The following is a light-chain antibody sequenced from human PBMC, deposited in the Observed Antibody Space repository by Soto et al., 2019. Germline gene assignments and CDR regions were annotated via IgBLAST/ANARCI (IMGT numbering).Light chain of an antibody. J-gene: IGKJ1*01. CDR2: KAS. Sequence: DIQMTQSPSTLSGSVGDSVTITCRASQTISSWLAWYQQKPGKAPKRLIHKASTLKSGVPSRFSGSGAGTEFSLTIISLQPDDFATDYCQHYNSYSEAFGQGTKVDIK. V-gene: IGKV1-5*03. CDR1: QTISSW. CDR3: QHYNSYSEA.